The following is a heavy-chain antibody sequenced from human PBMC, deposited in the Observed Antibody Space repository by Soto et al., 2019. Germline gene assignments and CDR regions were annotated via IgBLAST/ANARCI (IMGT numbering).Heavy chain of an antibody. Sequence: QVQLQESGPGLVKPSETLSLTCTVSGGSVSSGNYYWSWIRQPPGKGLEWIGYLYYTGSTNYNPSLKSRVPMSVDTSKNQFSLRLTSLTAADTAVYYCARDRGYYGMYYWGQGTQVTVSS. CDR2: LYYTGST. CDR1: GGSVSSGNYY. CDR3: ARDRGYYGMYY. V-gene: IGHV4-61*01. J-gene: IGHJ4*02. D-gene: IGHD3-10*01.